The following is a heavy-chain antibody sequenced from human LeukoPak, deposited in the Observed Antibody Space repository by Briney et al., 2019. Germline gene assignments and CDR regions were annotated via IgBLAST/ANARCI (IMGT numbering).Heavy chain of an antibody. CDR3: ARVSHCSSTSCYTTYHYYGMDV. CDR1: GYSFTSYW. J-gene: IGHJ6*02. CDR2: IYPGDSDT. Sequence: GESLKISCKGSGYSFTSYWIGWVRQMPGKGLEWMGTIYPGDSDTRYSPSFQGQVTISADKSISTAYLQWSSLKASDTAMYYCARVSHCSSTSCYTTYHYYGMDVWGQGTTVTVSS. D-gene: IGHD2-2*02. V-gene: IGHV5-51*01.